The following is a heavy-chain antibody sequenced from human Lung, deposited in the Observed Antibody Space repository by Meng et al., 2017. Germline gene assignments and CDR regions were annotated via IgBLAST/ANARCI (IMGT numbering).Heavy chain of an antibody. Sequence: VQLVESGGGLVKPGGSLRLSCAASGFTFSSYSMNWVRQAPGKGLEWVSSISSSSAYADSVKGRFTISRDNAKNSLYLQMNSLRVEDTAVYYCARGRVVVAATPSDYWGQGTLVTVSS. CDR3: ARGRVVVAATPSDY. CDR2: ISSSSA. V-gene: IGHV3-21*01. D-gene: IGHD2-15*01. CDR1: GFTFSSYS. J-gene: IGHJ4*02.